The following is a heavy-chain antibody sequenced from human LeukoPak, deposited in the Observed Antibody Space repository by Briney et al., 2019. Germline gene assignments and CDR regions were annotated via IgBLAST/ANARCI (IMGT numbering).Heavy chain of an antibody. CDR1: GGSISSYY. V-gene: IGHV4-59*08. J-gene: IGHJ4*02. D-gene: IGHD3-22*01. Sequence: SETLSLTCTVSGGSISSYYWSWIRQPPGKGLEWIGYIYYSGSTNYNPSVKSRVTISVGTSKNQFSLKLSSVTAADTAVYYCARRGYYDGTKSYFDYWGQGTLVTVSS. CDR2: IYYSGST. CDR3: ARRGYYDGTKSYFDY.